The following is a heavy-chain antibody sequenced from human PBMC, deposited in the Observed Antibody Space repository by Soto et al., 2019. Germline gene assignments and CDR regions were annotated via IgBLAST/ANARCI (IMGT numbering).Heavy chain of an antibody. V-gene: IGHV4-31*03. CDR2: IYHSGST. CDR3: AREAAGILNWFDP. D-gene: IGHD6-25*01. Sequence: SETLSLTCTVSGGSISSGGYYWSWIRQHPGKGLEWIGYIYHSGSTYYNPSLKSRVTISVDTSKNQFSPKVSSVTAADTAVYYCAREAAGILNWFDPWGQGTLVTVS. CDR1: GGSISSGGYY. J-gene: IGHJ5*02.